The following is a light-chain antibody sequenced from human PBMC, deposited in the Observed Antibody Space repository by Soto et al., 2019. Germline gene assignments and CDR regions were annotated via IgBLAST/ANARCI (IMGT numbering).Light chain of an antibody. CDR2: DAS. CDR3: EQYDNLPPFT. CDR1: QDIGNF. V-gene: IGKV1-33*01. Sequence: DIQMTQSPSSLSASVGDRVTITCQASQDIGNFLNWYQQKPGKAPKILIYDASNLETGVPSRFSGSGSWTDFTFTISSLQPEYIPKYYCEQYDNLPPFTFGPGTKVDIK. J-gene: IGKJ3*01.